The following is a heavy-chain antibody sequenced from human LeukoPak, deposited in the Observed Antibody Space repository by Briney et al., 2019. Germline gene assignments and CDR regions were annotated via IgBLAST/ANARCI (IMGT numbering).Heavy chain of an antibody. CDR3: AKPREGSTSWYAAG. Sequence: GGSLRLSCAASGFSFSRNDMHWVRQAPGKGLEWVAVISYDGNNKYYADPVRGRFTISRDNSKNTLYLEMNSLRAEDTAVYYCAKPREGSTSWYAAGWGQGTLVTVSS. CDR1: GFSFSRND. CDR2: ISYDGNNK. D-gene: IGHD6-13*01. J-gene: IGHJ1*01. V-gene: IGHV3-30*18.